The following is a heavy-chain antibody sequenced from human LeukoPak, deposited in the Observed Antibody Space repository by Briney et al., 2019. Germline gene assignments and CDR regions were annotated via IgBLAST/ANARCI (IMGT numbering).Heavy chain of an antibody. CDR3: ARDTMVRGPDAFDI. CDR1: GYTFTGYY. V-gene: IGHV1-2*02. Sequence: GASVKVSCKASGYTFTGYYMHWVRQAPGQGLEWMGWINPNSGGTNYAQKFQGRVTMTRDTSISTAYMELSRLRSDDTAVYYCARDTMVRGPDAFDIWGQGTMVTVSS. J-gene: IGHJ3*02. CDR2: INPNSGGT. D-gene: IGHD3-10*01.